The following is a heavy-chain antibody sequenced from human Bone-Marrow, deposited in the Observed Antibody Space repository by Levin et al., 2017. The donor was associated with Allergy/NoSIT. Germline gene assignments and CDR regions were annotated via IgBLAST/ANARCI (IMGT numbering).Heavy chain of an antibody. Sequence: PGGSLRLSCIASGFNFRDSWMHWVRQSPEKGLVWVARINEDATTIDYADSVKGRFTISRDDAKDTVYLQMHSLTGDDTAVYYCVKDCRRCDSCGDDFEFWGQGTLVTVSS. CDR3: VKDCRRCDSCGDDFEF. V-gene: IGHV3-74*01. D-gene: IGHD2-21*01. CDR2: INEDATTI. J-gene: IGHJ4*02. CDR1: GFNFRDSW.